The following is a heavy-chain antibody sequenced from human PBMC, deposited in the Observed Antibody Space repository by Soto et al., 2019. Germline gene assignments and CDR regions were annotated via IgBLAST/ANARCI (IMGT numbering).Heavy chain of an antibody. CDR1: GGSISRGGYL. CDR3: ARSEVVVIRLDY. D-gene: IGHD3-22*01. CDR2: ISYIGRT. V-gene: IGHV4-31*03. J-gene: IGHJ4*02. Sequence: QVQLQESGPGLVKPSQTLSLTCNVSGGSISRGGYLWGWIRQHPGKGLEWIGFISYIGRTSFNPSLKSRVTISADTSKNQISLELNSVTAADTAMYYCARSEVVVIRLDYWGQGTPVTVSS.